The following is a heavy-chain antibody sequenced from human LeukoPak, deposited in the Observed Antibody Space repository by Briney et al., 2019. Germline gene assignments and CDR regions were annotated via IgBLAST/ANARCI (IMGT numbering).Heavy chain of an antibody. CDR2: INHSGST. CDR1: GGSFSGYY. CDR3: ARGPGYSGYESIDY. V-gene: IGHV4-34*01. D-gene: IGHD5-12*01. Sequence: SETLSLTCAVYGGSFSGYYWSCIRQPPGKGLEWIGEINHSGSTNYNPSLKSRVTISVDTSKNQFSLKLSSVAAADTAVYYCARGPGYSGYESIDYWGQGTLVTVSS. J-gene: IGHJ4*02.